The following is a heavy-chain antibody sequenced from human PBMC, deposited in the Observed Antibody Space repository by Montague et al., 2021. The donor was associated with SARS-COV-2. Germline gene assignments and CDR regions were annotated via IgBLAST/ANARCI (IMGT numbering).Heavy chain of an antibody. Sequence: SETLSLTCTVSGGSISSYYWSWIRQPPGKGLEWIGYIYYSGSTNYNPSLKSRVTISVDTSKSQFSLKLSSVTAADTAVYYCARELPTVRGVIRWFDPWGQGTLVTVSS. V-gene: IGHV4-59*01. CDR3: ARELPTVRGVIRWFDP. CDR1: GGSISSYY. D-gene: IGHD3-10*01. J-gene: IGHJ5*02. CDR2: IYYSGST.